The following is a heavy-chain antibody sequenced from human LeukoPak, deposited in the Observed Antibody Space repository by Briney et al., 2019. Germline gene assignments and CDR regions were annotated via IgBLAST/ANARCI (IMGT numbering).Heavy chain of an antibody. CDR3: AARGDYVDPDY. Sequence: SVKVSCKASGFTFTSSAVQWVRPARGQRLEWIGWIVVGSGNTNYAQKFQERVTITRDMSTSTAYMELSSLRSEDTAVYYCAARGDYVDPDYWGQGTLVTVSS. CDR2: IVVGSGNT. CDR1: GFTFTSSA. V-gene: IGHV1-58*01. D-gene: IGHD4-17*01. J-gene: IGHJ4*02.